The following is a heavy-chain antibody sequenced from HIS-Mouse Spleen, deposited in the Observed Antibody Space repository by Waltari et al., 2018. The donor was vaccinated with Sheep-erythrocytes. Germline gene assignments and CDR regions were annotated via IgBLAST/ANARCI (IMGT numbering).Heavy chain of an antibody. CDR3: AKRRTGDGGLDY. J-gene: IGHJ4*02. CDR2: SSGSGGST. Sequence: EVQLLESGGGLVQPGGSLRLSCAASGFTFSSYAMSWVRQAPGKGLGWLSASSGSGGSTYYADSVKGRFTISRDNSKNTLYLQMNSLRAEDTAVYYCAKRRTGDGGLDYWGQGTLVTVSS. CDR1: GFTFSSYA. D-gene: IGHD7-27*01. V-gene: IGHV3-23*01.